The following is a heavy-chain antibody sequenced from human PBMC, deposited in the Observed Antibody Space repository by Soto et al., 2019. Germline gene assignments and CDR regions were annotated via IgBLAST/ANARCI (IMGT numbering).Heavy chain of an antibody. CDR3: ARVLGVANGDY. V-gene: IGHV1-3*01. Sequence: ASVKVSCKASGYTFTSYAIHWVRQAPGQRLEWMGWINAGNGNTKYSQKFQGRVTITRDTSASTAYMELSSLRSQDTAVYYCARVLGVANGDYWGQGTLVTVSS. CDR1: GYTFTSYA. J-gene: IGHJ4*02. CDR2: INAGNGNT. D-gene: IGHD3-3*01.